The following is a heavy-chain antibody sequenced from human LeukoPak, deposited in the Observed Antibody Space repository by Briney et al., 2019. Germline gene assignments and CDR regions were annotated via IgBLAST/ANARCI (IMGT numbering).Heavy chain of an antibody. CDR2: ISGSGGST. D-gene: IGHD3-22*01. J-gene: IGHJ3*02. CDR1: GFTFSSYG. Sequence: GGSLRLSCAASGFTFSSYGMSWVRQAPGKGLEWVSAISGSGGSTYYADSVKGRFTISRDNSKNTLYLQMNSLRAEDTAVYYCAKDVTMIEAFDIWGQGTMVTVSS. V-gene: IGHV3-23*01. CDR3: AKDVTMIEAFDI.